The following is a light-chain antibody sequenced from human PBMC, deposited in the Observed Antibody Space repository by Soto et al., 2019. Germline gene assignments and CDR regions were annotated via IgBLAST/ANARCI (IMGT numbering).Light chain of an antibody. V-gene: IGLV1-47*01. CDR1: SSNIGSNY. CDR2: RND. J-gene: IGLJ3*02. Sequence: QSVLTQPPSASGTPGQRVTISCSGGSSNIGSNYVFWYQQVPGTAPKLLIYRNDQRPSGVPYQFSGSKSGTSASLAISGLRSEDEADYYCAAWDGSLNVWLFGGGTKVTVL. CDR3: AAWDGSLNVWL.